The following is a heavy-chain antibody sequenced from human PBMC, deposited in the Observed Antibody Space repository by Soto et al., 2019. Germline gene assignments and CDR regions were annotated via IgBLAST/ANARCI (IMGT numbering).Heavy chain of an antibody. D-gene: IGHD6-19*01. Sequence: QVQLVQSGGEVKKPGASVKVSCKTSGYTFINYGITWVRQAPGQGLEWMGWSSTFNGNTNYAQKFQGRVTMTRDSSTTTAYMELRTLRSDDTAMYYCTTENTGTRPTVALDFWGQGTLVTASS. CDR3: TTENTGTRPTVALDF. CDR1: GYTFINYG. V-gene: IGHV1-18*04. J-gene: IGHJ4*02. CDR2: SSTFNGNT.